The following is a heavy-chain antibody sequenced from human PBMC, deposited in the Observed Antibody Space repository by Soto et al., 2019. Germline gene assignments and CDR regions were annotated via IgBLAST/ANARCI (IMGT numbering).Heavy chain of an antibody. V-gene: IGHV1-69*12. CDR2: IIPIFGTA. D-gene: IGHD2-15*01. CDR3: ATLGGIVVVVADGDAFDI. J-gene: IGHJ3*02. Sequence: QVQLVQSGAEVKKPGSSVKVSCKASGGTFSSYAISWVRQAPGQGLEWMGGIIPIFGTANYAQKFQGRVTITADESTSTAYMELSSLRSEDTAVYYCATLGGIVVVVADGDAFDIWVQGTMVTVSS. CDR1: GGTFSSYA.